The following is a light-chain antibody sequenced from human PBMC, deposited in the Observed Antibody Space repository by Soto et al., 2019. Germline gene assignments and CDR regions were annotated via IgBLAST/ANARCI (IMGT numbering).Light chain of an antibody. CDR2: DVS. J-gene: IGKJ1*01. CDR1: QRISAW. Sequence: DIQMTQSPSTLSASVGDRVTITCRASQRISAWLAWYRQRPGQAPDLLIYDVSTLESGVPSRFSGSGSETEFTLTINSLQPNDSATYFCQQYKSLWTFGQGTKVEIK. CDR3: QQYKSLWT. V-gene: IGKV1-5*01.